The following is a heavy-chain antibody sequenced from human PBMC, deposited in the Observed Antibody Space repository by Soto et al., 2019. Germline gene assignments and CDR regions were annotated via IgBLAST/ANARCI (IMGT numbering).Heavy chain of an antibody. CDR3: ARANIVATQGFDY. V-gene: IGHV4-61*01. CDR2: IYYSGST. Sequence: SETLSLTCTVSGGSVSSGSYYWSWIRQPPGKGLEWIGYIYYSGSTNYNPSLKSRVTISVDTSKNQFSLKLSSVTAADTAVYYCARANIVATQGFDYWGQGTLVTVSS. CDR1: GGSVSSGSYY. D-gene: IGHD5-12*01. J-gene: IGHJ4*02.